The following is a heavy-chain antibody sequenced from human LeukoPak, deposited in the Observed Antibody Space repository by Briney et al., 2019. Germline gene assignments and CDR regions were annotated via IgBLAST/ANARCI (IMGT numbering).Heavy chain of an antibody. CDR2: IYYSGST. J-gene: IGHJ4*02. D-gene: IGHD2-21*02. V-gene: IGHV4-39*07. CDR3: ARGDDEVDYFDY. CDR1: GGSISSSSYY. Sequence: SETLSLTCTVSGGSISSSSYYWGWIRQPPGTGLEWIGSIYYSGSTYYNPSLKSRVTISVDTSKNQFSLKLSSVTAADTAVYYCARGDDEVDYFDYWGQGTLVTVSS.